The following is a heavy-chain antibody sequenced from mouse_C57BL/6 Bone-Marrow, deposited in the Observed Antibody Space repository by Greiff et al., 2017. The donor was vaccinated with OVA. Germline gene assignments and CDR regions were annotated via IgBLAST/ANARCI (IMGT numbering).Heavy chain of an antibody. Sequence: QVQLQQSGPELVKPGASVKISCKASGYAFSSSWMNWVKQRPGKGLEWIGRIYPGDGDTNYNGKFKGKATLTADKSSSTAYMQLSSLTSEDSAVYFCAREAYNSNWAWIAYWGQGTLVTVSA. CDR3: AREAYNSNWAWIAY. V-gene: IGHV1-82*01. CDR1: GYAFSSSW. D-gene: IGHD2-5*01. CDR2: IYPGDGDT. J-gene: IGHJ3*01.